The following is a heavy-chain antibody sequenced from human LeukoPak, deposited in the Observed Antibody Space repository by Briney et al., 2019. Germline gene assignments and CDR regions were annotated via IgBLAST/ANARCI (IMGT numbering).Heavy chain of an antibody. CDR1: GFTFSRYG. Sequence: GGSLRLSCAASGFTFSRYGMHWVRQAPGKGLEWVAVISYNGSNKYYADSVKGRFTISRDNSKNTLYLQMNSVRAEDTAVYYCARPRVSVGTYCSGGSCWPDAFDIWGQGTMVTVSS. CDR2: ISYNGSNK. V-gene: IGHV3-30*03. D-gene: IGHD2-15*01. CDR3: ARPRVSVGTYCSGGSCWPDAFDI. J-gene: IGHJ3*02.